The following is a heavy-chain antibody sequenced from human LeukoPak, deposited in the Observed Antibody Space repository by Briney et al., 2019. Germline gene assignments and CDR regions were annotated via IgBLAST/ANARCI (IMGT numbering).Heavy chain of an antibody. CDR1: GGTFSSYA. D-gene: IGHD6-19*01. J-gene: IGHJ4*02. V-gene: IGHV1-69*01. Sequence: SVKVSCKASGGTFSSYAISWVRQAPGQGLEWMGGIIPIFGTANYAQKFQGRVTITADESTSTAYMELSSLRSEDTAVYYCARDPTPRIAVAGISPDYWGQGTLVTVSS. CDR2: IIPIFGTA. CDR3: ARDPTPRIAVAGISPDY.